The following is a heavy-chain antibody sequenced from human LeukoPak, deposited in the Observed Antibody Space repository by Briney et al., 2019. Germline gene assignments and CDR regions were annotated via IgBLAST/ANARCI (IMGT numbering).Heavy chain of an antibody. D-gene: IGHD2-2*01. Sequence: ASVKVSCKASGYTFTSYGISWVRQAPGQGLEWVGWISAYKGNTNYAQKLQGRVTMTTDTSTSTAYMELRSLRSDDTAVYYCARTVEVPAAKGAFDYWGQGTLVTVSS. J-gene: IGHJ4*02. CDR2: ISAYKGNT. CDR1: GYTFTSYG. CDR3: ARTVEVPAAKGAFDY. V-gene: IGHV1-18*01.